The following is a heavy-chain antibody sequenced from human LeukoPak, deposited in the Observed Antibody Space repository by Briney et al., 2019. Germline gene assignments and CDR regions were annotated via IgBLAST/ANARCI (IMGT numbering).Heavy chain of an antibody. V-gene: IGHV1-2*02. D-gene: IGHD3-22*01. Sequence: GASVKVSCKASGYTFTGDYMHWVRQAPGQGLEWMGWINPNSGDTKYARKFQGRVTMTRNTSISTAYMELSSLRSEDTAVYYCARAPGSGYYSGFDYWGQGTLVTVSS. CDR1: GYTFTGDY. J-gene: IGHJ4*02. CDR2: INPNSGDT. CDR3: ARAPGSGYYSGFDY.